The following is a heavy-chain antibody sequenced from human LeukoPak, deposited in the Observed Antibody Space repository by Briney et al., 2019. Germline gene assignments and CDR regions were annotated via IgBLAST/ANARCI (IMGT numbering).Heavy chain of an antibody. J-gene: IGHJ4*02. CDR3: AKGSLGSWYYFDY. V-gene: IGHV3-23*01. CDR1: GFAFGTSA. Sequence: GGSLRLSCAASGFAFGTSAMSWVRQAPGKGPEWVSTFGRSGSDTYYSDSVKGRFTIFRDNSKNTLYLQMNSLRDEDTAVYYCAKGSLGSWYYFDYWGQGTLVTVSS. D-gene: IGHD6-13*01. CDR2: FGRSGSDT.